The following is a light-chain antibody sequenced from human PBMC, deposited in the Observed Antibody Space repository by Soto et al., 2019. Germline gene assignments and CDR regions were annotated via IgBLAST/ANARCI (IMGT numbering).Light chain of an antibody. CDR1: QSVSSSY. V-gene: IGKV3-20*01. J-gene: IGKJ5*01. CDR2: GAS. CDR3: QQYSDLPMT. Sequence: EIVLTQSPGTLSLSPGERATLSCRASQSVSSSYLAWYQQKPGQAPRLLIYGASSRATGIPDRFSGSGSGTDFTLTISRLEPEDFAVYFCQQYSDLPMTFGQGTRLVIK.